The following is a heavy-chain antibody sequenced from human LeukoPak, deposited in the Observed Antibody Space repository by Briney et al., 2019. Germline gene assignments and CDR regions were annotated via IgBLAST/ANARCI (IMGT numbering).Heavy chain of an antibody. CDR3: SGYHYYYGSDV. Sequence: SETLSLTCTVSGGSISSSSYYWGWIRQPPGTGLEWIGSIYYSGSTYYNPSLQSRVTISVDTSDNQFSLKLRSVTAADTAIYYCSGYHYYYGSDVWGQGTTVTVSS. D-gene: IGHD1-26*01. V-gene: IGHV4-39*01. CDR1: GGSISSSSYY. J-gene: IGHJ6*02. CDR2: IYYSGST.